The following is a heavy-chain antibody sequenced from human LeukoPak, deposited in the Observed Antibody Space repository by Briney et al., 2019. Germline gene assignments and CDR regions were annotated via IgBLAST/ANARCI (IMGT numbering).Heavy chain of an antibody. V-gene: IGHV3-21*04. D-gene: IGHD1-26*01. CDR1: GFTFSSFA. Sequence: GGSLRLSCAASGFTFSSFAMSWVRQAPGKGLEWVSTISSSGSGTYYADSVKGRFTISRDNAKNSLYLQMNSLRAEDTAVYYCARLTIVGATTGFDYWGQGTLVTVSS. CDR3: ARLTIVGATTGFDY. CDR2: ISSSGSGT. J-gene: IGHJ4*02.